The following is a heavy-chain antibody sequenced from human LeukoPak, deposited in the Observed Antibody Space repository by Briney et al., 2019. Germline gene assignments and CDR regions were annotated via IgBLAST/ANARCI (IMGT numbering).Heavy chain of an antibody. CDR2: TYYRSKWYN. J-gene: IGHJ4*02. D-gene: IGHD3-22*01. CDR1: GDSVSSNSAA. Sequence: SQTLSLTCAISGDSVSSNSAAWNWIRQSPSRGLEWLGRTYYRSKWYNDYAVSVKSRITVNPDTSKNQSSLQLNSMTPEDTAVYYCARLNYYDSSFDYWGQGTLVTVSS. CDR3: ARLNYYDSSFDY. V-gene: IGHV6-1*01.